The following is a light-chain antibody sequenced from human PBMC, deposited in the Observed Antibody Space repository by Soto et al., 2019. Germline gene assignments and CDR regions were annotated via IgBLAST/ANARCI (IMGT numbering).Light chain of an antibody. J-gene: IGLJ2*01. CDR1: SGSIASNY. CDR3: QSYDSSNVV. V-gene: IGLV6-57*04. Sequence: NFMLTQPHSVSESPGKTVTISCTRSSGSIASNYVQWYQQRPGRAPTTVIYEDNQRLSGVPDRFSGSIDSSSNSASLTISGLKTEDEADYYCQSYDSSNVVFGGGTQLTVL. CDR2: EDN.